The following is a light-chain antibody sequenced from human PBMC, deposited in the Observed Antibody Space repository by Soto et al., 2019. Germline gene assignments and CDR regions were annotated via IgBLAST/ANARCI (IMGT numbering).Light chain of an antibody. Sequence: DIQMNQSPSTLSATAGERFTITCRASQSISSWLAWYQHKPGKDPKLLIYDASNLDSGVPSRFSGSGSGTEFSFTISNLQPDDCATYYCQQYENYWTVGQGTKVAIK. CDR2: DAS. J-gene: IGKJ1*01. CDR1: QSISSW. CDR3: QQYENYWT. V-gene: IGKV1-5*01.